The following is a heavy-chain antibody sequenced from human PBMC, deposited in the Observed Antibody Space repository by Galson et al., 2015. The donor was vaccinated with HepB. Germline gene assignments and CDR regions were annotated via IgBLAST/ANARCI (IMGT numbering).Heavy chain of an antibody. V-gene: IGHV3-15*01. J-gene: IGHJ4*02. CDR3: TTLEGPVDY. Sequence: ETLSLTCAVYGGSFSGYYWSWIRQPPGKGLEWVGRIKSKTDGGTTDYAAPVKGRFTISRDDSKNTLYLQMNSLKTEDTAVYYCTTLEGPVDYWGQGTLVTVSS. CDR2: IKSKTDGGTT. CDR1: GGSFSGYY.